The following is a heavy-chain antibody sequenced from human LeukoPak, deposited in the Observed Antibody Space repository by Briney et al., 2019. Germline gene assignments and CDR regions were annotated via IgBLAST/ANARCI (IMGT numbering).Heavy chain of an antibody. Sequence: TSETLSLTCAVYGGSFSGYYWSWIRQPPGKGLEWIGEINHSGSTNYNPSLKSRVTIPVDTSKNQCSLKLSSVTAADTAVYYCASVYIAAAGTESTAYFDYWGQGTLVTVSS. D-gene: IGHD6-13*01. V-gene: IGHV4-34*01. CDR1: GGSFSGYY. CDR3: ASVYIAAAGTESTAYFDY. CDR2: INHSGST. J-gene: IGHJ4*02.